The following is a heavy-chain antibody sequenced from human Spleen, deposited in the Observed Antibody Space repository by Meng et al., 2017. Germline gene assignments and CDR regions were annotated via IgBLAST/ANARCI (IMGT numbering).Heavy chain of an antibody. V-gene: IGHV4-39*07. CDR3: ASGTAMVYGLDY. CDR1: GGSISSSSYC. J-gene: IGHJ4*02. CDR2: INYSGST. Sequence: SETLSLTCTVSGGSISSSSYCWGWIRQPPGKGLEWSGSINYSGSTYYHPSLKSRVTISVDTSKNQFSLKLSSVTAADTAVYYCASGTAMVYGLDYWGQRTLVTVSS. D-gene: IGHD5-18*01.